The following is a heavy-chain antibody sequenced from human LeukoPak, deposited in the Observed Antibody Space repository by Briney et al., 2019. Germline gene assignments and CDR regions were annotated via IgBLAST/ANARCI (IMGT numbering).Heavy chain of an antibody. Sequence: GQSLRLSCTGSGFTFADYSVAWFRQAPGKGLEWIGFVRKRSSGEAPQYAASVRDRFTISRGESDSIVYLQMTSLKTEDSAVYYCARLETYDFWIDCWGQGTKVTVSS. V-gene: IGHV3-49*03. CDR1: GFTFADYS. CDR2: VRKRSSGEAP. J-gene: IGHJ4*02. D-gene: IGHD3/OR15-3a*01. CDR3: ARLETYDFWIDC.